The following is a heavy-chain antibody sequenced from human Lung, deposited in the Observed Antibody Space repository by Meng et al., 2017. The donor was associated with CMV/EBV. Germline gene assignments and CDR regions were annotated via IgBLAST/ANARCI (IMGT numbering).Heavy chain of an antibody. CDR2: IVPVVLIP. Sequence: KISXKASRGTFSNYAISWVRQAPGQGLEWMGAIVPVVLIPSYPRKFQGRVTITADKSTTTAYMELRSLRSEDTAVYYCAADSLGCGGECYYPFDFWGQGTLVTVSS. D-gene: IGHD2-21*01. J-gene: IGHJ4*02. V-gene: IGHV1-69*10. CDR1: RGTFSNYA. CDR3: AADSLGCGGECYYPFDF.